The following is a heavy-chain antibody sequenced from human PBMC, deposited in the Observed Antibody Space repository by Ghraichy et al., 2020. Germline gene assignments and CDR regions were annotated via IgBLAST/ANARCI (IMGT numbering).Heavy chain of an antibody. D-gene: IGHD3-9*01. J-gene: IGHJ4*02. CDR1: GFAFNNYA. CDR3: ARELYDILTAYYSENFDH. Sequence: GESLNISCVASGFAFNNYAMHWVRRAPGKGLEWVASIRYDGTTQYYADSVKGRCTITRDNSKNTLFLQLNTLRADDTAIYYCARELYDILTAYYSENFDHWGQGTLLTVSS. CDR2: IRYDGTTQ. V-gene: IGHV3-30*02.